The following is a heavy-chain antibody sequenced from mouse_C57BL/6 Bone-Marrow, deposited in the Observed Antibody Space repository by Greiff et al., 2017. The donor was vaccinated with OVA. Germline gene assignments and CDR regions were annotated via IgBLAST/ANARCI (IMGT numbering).Heavy chain of an antibody. Sequence: VKLQESGAELARPGASVKLSCKASGYTFTSYGISWVKQRTGQGLEWIGEIYPRSGNTYYNEKFKGKATLTADKSSSTAYMELRSLTSEDSAVYFCARWLYYGSSPWYFDVWGTGTTVTVSS. CDR1: GYTFTSYG. J-gene: IGHJ1*03. V-gene: IGHV1-81*01. CDR2: IYPRSGNT. CDR3: ARWLYYGSSPWYFDV. D-gene: IGHD1-1*01.